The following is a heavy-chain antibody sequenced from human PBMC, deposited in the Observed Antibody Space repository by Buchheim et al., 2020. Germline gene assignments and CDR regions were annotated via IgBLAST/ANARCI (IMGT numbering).Heavy chain of an antibody. CDR3: ARHRGRGITGTTGVFDI. CDR2: IYYSGST. V-gene: IGHV4-39*01. J-gene: IGHJ3*02. CDR1: GGSISSSSYY. D-gene: IGHD1-7*01. Sequence: QSQLQESGTGLVKPSETLSLTCTVSGGSISSSSYYWGWIRQPPGKGLEWIGSIYYSGSTYHNPSLKSRVTISVDTSKNQFSLKLNSVTAAETAVYYCARHRGRGITGTTGVFDIWGQGT.